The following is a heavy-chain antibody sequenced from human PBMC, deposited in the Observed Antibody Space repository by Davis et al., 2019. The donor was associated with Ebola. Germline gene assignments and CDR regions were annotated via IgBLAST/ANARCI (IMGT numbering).Heavy chain of an antibody. CDR2: IHHGGSA. CDR1: GVSITPYF. J-gene: IGHJ3*02. D-gene: IGHD2-21*01. V-gene: IGHV4-59*12. CDR3: ARDTRPCGGDCYDDTFDM. Sequence: PSDTLSLTCTVSGVSITPYFWSWIRQPPGKGLEWVGYIHHGGSANSNLSLKSRVTFSIDTSKSQVSLKLNSVTAADTAVYYCARDTRPCGGDCYDDTFDMWGQGTMVIVSS.